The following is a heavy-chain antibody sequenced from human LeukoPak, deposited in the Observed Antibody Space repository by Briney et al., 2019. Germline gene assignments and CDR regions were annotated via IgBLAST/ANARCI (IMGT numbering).Heavy chain of an antibody. CDR3: ARDPTYCTNGVCYFDAFDI. D-gene: IGHD2-8*01. J-gene: IGHJ3*02. CDR1: GFTFSSYA. Sequence: GGSLRLSCAASGFTFSSYAMSWVRQAPGKGLEWVSAISGSGGSTYYADSVKGRFTISRDNSKNTLYLQMNSLRAEDTAVYYCARDPTYCTNGVCYFDAFDIWGQGTMVTVSS. CDR2: ISGSGGST. V-gene: IGHV3-23*01.